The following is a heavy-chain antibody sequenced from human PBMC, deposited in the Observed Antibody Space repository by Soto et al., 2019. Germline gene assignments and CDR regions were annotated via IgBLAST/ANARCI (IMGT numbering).Heavy chain of an antibody. J-gene: IGHJ5*02. V-gene: IGHV1-69*05. Sequence: QGQLVQSGAEVKKHGSSVKVSCKASGGTFSSYVITWVRQPREQGIEWMGGIIPIVGTANYAQKFQGSVTITSDDSTSTAYMELSSLRSEDTAVYYCANNGGKAFDPCGHGSLFTVSS. CDR3: ANNGGKAFDP. D-gene: IGHD4-17*01. CDR1: GGTFSSYV. CDR2: IIPIVGTA.